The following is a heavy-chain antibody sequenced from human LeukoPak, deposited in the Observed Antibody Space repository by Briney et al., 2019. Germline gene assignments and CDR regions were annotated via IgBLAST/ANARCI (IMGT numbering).Heavy chain of an antibody. V-gene: IGHV3-33*01. Sequence: SGGSLRLSCAAPGFTFSSYGMHWVRQAPGKGLEWVAVIWYDGSNKYYADSVKGRFTISRDNSKNTLYLQMNSLRAEDTAVYYCARDARYSSSWYYFDYWGQGTLVTVSS. CDR3: ARDARYSSSWYYFDY. CDR1: GFTFSSYG. J-gene: IGHJ4*02. CDR2: IWYDGSNK. D-gene: IGHD6-13*01.